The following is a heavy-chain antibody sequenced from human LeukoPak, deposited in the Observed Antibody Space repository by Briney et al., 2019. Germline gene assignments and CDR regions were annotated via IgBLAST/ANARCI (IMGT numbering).Heavy chain of an antibody. CDR2: IYYSGST. Sequence: PSETLSLTCTVSGGSISSGDYYWSWIRQPPGKGLEWIGYIYYSGSTYYNPSLKSRVTISVDTSKNQFSLKLSSVTAADTAVYYCARRIQLWLRRGAYYFDYWGQGTLVTVSS. J-gene: IGHJ4*02. V-gene: IGHV4-30-4*01. CDR1: GGSISSGDYY. CDR3: ARRIQLWLRRGAYYFDY. D-gene: IGHD5-18*01.